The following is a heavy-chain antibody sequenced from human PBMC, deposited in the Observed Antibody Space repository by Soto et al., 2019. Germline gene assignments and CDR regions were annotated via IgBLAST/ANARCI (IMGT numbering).Heavy chain of an antibody. V-gene: IGHV3-23*01. Sequence: PLLESGGGLVQPGGSLRLSCAASGFTFSTYAMSWVRQAPGKGLEWVSAISNSGGTIYYADSVQGRFTISRDNSLNTLFLQMHSLRIEDTAVYYCAHPRGFGVFDAYDIWGQGTMVTVSS. CDR1: GFTFSTYA. CDR3: AHPRGFGVFDAYDI. D-gene: IGHD2-15*01. J-gene: IGHJ3*02. CDR2: ISNSGGTI.